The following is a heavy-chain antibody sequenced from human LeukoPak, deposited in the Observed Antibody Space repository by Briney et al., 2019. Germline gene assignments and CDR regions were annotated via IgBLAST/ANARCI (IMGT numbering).Heavy chain of an antibody. J-gene: IGHJ4*02. CDR3: ARNLMVRGVIPGGY. V-gene: IGHV1-8*01. Sequence: GASVKVSCKASGYTFTSYDINWVRQATGQGLEWMGWMNPNSGNTGYAQKFQGRVTMTRNTSISTAYMELSSLRSEDTAVYYCARNLMVRGVIPGGYWGQGTLVTVSS. CDR2: MNPNSGNT. D-gene: IGHD3-10*01. CDR1: GYTFTSYD.